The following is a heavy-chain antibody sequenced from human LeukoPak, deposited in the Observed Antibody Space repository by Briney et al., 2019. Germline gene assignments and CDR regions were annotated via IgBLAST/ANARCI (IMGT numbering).Heavy chain of an antibody. V-gene: IGHV3-49*05. Sequence: KPGRSLRLSCTASGFTFGDYAMSWFRQAPGKGLEWVGFIRSKAHGGTTEYAASVKGRFTISRDDSKSIAYLQMNSLKTEDTAVYYCTREYSSGWSDYWGQGTLVTVSS. CDR2: IRSKAHGGTT. CDR3: TREYSSGWSDY. D-gene: IGHD6-19*01. CDR1: GFTFGDYA. J-gene: IGHJ4*02.